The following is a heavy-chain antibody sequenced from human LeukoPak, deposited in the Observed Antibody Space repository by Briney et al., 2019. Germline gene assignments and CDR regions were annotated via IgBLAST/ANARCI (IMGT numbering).Heavy chain of an antibody. V-gene: IGHV3-7*04. Sequence: GGSLRLSCEASGFIFSSHWMSWVRQAPGKGLEWVANIKHDGSEKYYVDSVKGRFTISRDNAKNSLFLQMNSLRAEDTAVYYCARSYSRVGFDYRGQGTLVTVSS. D-gene: IGHD6-13*01. CDR2: IKHDGSEK. CDR1: GFIFSSHW. CDR3: ARSYSRVGFDY. J-gene: IGHJ4*02.